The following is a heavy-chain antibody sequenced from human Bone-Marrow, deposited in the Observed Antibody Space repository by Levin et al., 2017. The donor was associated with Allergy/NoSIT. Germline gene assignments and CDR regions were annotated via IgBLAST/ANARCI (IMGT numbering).Heavy chain of an antibody. CDR3: ARDDYSDFTGWV. J-gene: IGHJ4*02. Sequence: ESLKISCTVSGGSVSSDTYYWSWIRQPPGKGLEWIGYISSSGRTYYNPSLLSRVTISLHTSNNQFSLKLTSVTPADTAVYYCARDDYSDFTGWVWGQGSLVTVSS. CDR1: GGSVSSDTYY. CDR2: ISSSGRT. D-gene: IGHD3-9*01. V-gene: IGHV4-61*01.